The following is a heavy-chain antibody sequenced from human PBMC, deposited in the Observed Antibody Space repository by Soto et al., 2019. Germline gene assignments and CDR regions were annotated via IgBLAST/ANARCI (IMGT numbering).Heavy chain of an antibody. J-gene: IGHJ6*02. CDR1: GFSFSSFA. V-gene: IGHV3-23*01. CDR2: ISGSAHST. D-gene: IGHD2-8*01. Sequence: EVQLLESGGGFIHPGGSLRLSCAASGFSFSSFAMNWVRQAPGRGLEWDSIISGSAHSTFYADSVKGRFTISRDNSKSTLYLQINSPRAEDTAVYYCAKTRGAMIYAISVYGMDVWGQGTTVTVSS. CDR3: AKTRGAMIYAISVYGMDV.